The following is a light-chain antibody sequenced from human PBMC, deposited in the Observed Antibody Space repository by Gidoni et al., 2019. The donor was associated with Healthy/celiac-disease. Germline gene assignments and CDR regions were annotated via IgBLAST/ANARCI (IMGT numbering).Light chain of an antibody. CDR1: QSVSSY. Sequence: IVLTQSPATLSLSPGERATLSCRASQSVSSYLAGYQQKPGQAPRLLIYDASNRATGIPARCSGSGSGTDFTLTISSLEPEDFAVYYCQQRSNWPPALTFGGGTKVEIK. CDR3: QQRSNWPPALT. V-gene: IGKV3-11*01. J-gene: IGKJ4*01. CDR2: DAS.